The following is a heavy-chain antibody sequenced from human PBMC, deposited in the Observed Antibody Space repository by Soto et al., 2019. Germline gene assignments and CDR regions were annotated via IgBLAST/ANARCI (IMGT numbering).Heavy chain of an antibody. Sequence: GGSLRLSCTASGFTFGTYAMNWVRQAPGKGLECVSSISGGGETTYYADSVKGRFTISRDISKNTLYLQMNSLRAEDTAVYYCTRRRDWTAMDSLDYWGQGTLVTVSS. CDR2: ISGGGETT. CDR3: TRRRDWTAMDSLDY. J-gene: IGHJ4*02. V-gene: IGHV3-23*01. D-gene: IGHD2-21*01. CDR1: GFTFGTYA.